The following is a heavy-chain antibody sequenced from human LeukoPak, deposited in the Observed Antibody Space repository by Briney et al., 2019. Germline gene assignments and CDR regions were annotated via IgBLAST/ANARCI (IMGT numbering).Heavy chain of an antibody. D-gene: IGHD3-10*01. J-gene: IGHJ4*02. CDR1: GGTFSSYA. V-gene: IGHV1-69*06. CDR2: IIPIFGTA. Sequence: SVKVSCKASGGTFSSYAISWVRQAPGQGLEWMGGIIPIFGTANYAQKFQGRVTITADKSTSTAYMELSSLRSEDTAVYYCARGHGSGSLYYFDYWSQGTLVTVSS. CDR3: ARGHGSGSLYYFDY.